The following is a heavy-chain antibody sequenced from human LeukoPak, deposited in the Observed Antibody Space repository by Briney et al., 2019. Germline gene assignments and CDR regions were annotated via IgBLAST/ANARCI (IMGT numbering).Heavy chain of an antibody. CDR1: GGSISSYY. V-gene: IGHV4-59*08. Sequence: SETLSLTCTVSGGSISSYYWSWIRQPPGKGLEWIGYIYYSGSTNYNPSLKSRVTISVDTSKNRFSLKLSSVTAADTAVYYCARSRRGGYYFDYWGQGTLVTVSS. CDR3: ARSRRGGYYFDY. J-gene: IGHJ4*02. D-gene: IGHD3-16*01. CDR2: IYYSGST.